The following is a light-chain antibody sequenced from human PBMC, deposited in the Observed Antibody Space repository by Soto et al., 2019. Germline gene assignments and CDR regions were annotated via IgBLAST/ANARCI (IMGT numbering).Light chain of an antibody. CDR3: HQYNKWSSWT. V-gene: IGKV3-15*01. J-gene: IGKJ1*01. CDR2: GAS. Sequence: EIVMTQSPATLSVSPGDRATLSCRASQSVNSNLAWYQQKPGQAPRLLIFGASTSASGIPARFSGSGAGTEFTLTISSLQSEDFSVYYCHQYNKWSSWTFGQGTKVEIK. CDR1: QSVNSN.